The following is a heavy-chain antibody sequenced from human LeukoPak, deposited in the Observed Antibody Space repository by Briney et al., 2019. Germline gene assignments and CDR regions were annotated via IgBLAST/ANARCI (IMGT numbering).Heavy chain of an antibody. Sequence: HPGGSLRLSCAASGFSFSSYAIHWVRQAPGKGLEWVAVLSYDGSNKYDADSVKGRFTISRDNSKNTLYLQMNSLRAEGTAMYYCARDGGGITMIVVVITPRFDYWGQGTLVTVSS. CDR2: LSYDGSNK. J-gene: IGHJ4*02. CDR3: ARDGGGITMIVVVITPRFDY. CDR1: GFSFSSYA. V-gene: IGHV3-30-3*01. D-gene: IGHD3-22*01.